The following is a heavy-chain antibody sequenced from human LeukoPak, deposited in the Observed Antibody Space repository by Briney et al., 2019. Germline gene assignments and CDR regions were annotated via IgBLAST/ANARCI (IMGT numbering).Heavy chain of an antibody. CDR3: ARGQRYYGSGSPSPH. D-gene: IGHD3-10*01. V-gene: IGHV3-23*01. CDR2: ISGSGSST. J-gene: IGHJ4*02. Sequence: PGGTLRLSCAASGFTFSSYAMSWVRQAPGKGLEWVSAISGSGSSTYFADSMKGRFTISRDNSKNTLYLQMNSLRAEDTAVYYCARGQRYYGSGSPSPHWGQGTLVTVSA. CDR1: GFTFSSYA.